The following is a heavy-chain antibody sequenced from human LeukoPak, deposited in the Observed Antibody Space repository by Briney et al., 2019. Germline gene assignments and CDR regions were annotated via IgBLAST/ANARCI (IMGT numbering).Heavy chain of an antibody. Sequence: ASVKVSCKASGYTFTSYAMHWVRQAPGQRPEWMGWINAGNGNTKYSQKFQGRVTITRDTSASTAYMELSSLRSEDTAVYYCARDSSSSWLLVYWGQGTLVTVSS. CDR1: GYTFTSYA. J-gene: IGHJ4*02. D-gene: IGHD6-6*01. CDR3: ARDSSSSWLLVY. V-gene: IGHV1-3*01. CDR2: INAGNGNT.